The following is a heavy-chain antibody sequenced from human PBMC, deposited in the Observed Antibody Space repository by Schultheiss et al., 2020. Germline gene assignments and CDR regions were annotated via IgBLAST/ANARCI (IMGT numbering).Heavy chain of an antibody. D-gene: IGHD4-17*01. J-gene: IGHJ1*01. CDR2: IWYDGSNK. CDR3: ARGMTTVTTRYFQH. CDR1: GFTFSSYA. V-gene: IGHV3-30*04. Sequence: LKISCGASGFTFSSYAMNWVRQAPGKGLEWVAVIWYDGSNKYYADSVKGRFTISRDNSKNTLYLQMNSLRAEDTAVYYCARGMTTVTTRYFQHWGKGTLVIVSS.